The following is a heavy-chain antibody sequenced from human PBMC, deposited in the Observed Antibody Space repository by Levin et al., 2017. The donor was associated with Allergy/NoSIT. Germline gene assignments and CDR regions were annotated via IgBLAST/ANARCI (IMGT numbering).Heavy chain of an antibody. CDR3: AAEGYDSSGYYYYYGMDV. CDR2: IVVGSGNT. D-gene: IGHD3-22*01. V-gene: IGHV1-58*01. Sequence: SVKVSCKASGFTFTSSAVQWVRQARGQRLEWIGWIVVGSGNTNYAQKFQERVTITRDMSTSTAYMELSSLRSEDTAVYYCAAEGYDSSGYYYYYGMDVWGQGTTVTVSS. CDR1: GFTFTSSA. J-gene: IGHJ6*02.